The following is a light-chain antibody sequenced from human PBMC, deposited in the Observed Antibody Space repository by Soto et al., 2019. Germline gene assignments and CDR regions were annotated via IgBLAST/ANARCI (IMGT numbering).Light chain of an antibody. J-gene: IGKJ3*01. CDR1: QSLNRNY. Sequence: PGERASLSCRASQSLNRNYVAWYQQKVGQAPRLLIYATSGKATGIPDRFRGSGSGTEFNLTIARLEPEDFAVYYCQRYGLSPPFSFGPGTKVESK. CDR3: QRYGLSPPFS. CDR2: ATS. V-gene: IGKV3-20*01.